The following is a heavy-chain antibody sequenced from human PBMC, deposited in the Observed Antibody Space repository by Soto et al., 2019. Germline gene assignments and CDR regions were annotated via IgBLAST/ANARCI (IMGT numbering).Heavy chain of an antibody. CDR1: GGSISSGGHY. CDR3: AGGEVVTAIFDY. CDR2: IYYSGST. D-gene: IGHD2-21*02. Sequence: SETLSLTCTVSGGSISSGGHYWSWIRQHPGKGLEWIGYIYYSGSTYYNPSLKSRVTISVDTSKNQFSLKLSSVTAADTAVYYCAGGEVVTAIFDYWGQGTLVTVSS. J-gene: IGHJ4*02. V-gene: IGHV4-31*03.